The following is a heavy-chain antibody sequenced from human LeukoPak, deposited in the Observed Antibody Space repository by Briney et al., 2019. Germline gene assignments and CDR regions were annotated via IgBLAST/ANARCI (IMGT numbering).Heavy chain of an antibody. CDR3: ARDSPGYGGYSY. Sequence: GGSLRLSCTASGFTFSRYWMTWVRQAPGKGLEWVANIKEDGSAKYYVDSMKGRFTISRDNTKNSLYLQINSLRAEDTAVYYCARDSPGYGGYSYWGQGTLVTVSS. CDR1: GFTFSRYW. D-gene: IGHD5-12*01. V-gene: IGHV3-7*04. J-gene: IGHJ4*02. CDR2: IKEDGSAK.